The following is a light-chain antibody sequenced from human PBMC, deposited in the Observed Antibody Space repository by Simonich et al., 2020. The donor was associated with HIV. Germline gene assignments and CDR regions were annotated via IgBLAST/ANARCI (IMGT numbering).Light chain of an antibody. Sequence: DIVMTQTPLSLSVTPGQPASISCSSSQSLLHIDGKTYLYWYLPNTGQSPHFLIHEVSNRFSGVPDRFSGSGSGTDFTLKISRVEAEDIGLYYCMQSVQLPITFGQGTRLEIK. CDR1: QSLLHIDGKTY. J-gene: IGKJ5*01. V-gene: IGKV2D-29*02. CDR2: EVS. CDR3: MQSVQLPIT.